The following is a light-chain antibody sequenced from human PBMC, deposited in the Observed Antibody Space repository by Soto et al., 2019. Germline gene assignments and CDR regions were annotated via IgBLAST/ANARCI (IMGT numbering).Light chain of an antibody. J-gene: IGKJ5*01. V-gene: IGKV1-39*01. CDR1: QSISSY. CDR3: QQSYSSPRII. CDR2: AAS. Sequence: DIQMTQSPSSLSASVGDRVTITCRASQSISSYLNWYQQKPGKAPKLLIYAASSLQSGVPSRFSGSGSGTDFTLTISSLQPEDFATYYCQQSYSSPRIIFGQGTRLEIK.